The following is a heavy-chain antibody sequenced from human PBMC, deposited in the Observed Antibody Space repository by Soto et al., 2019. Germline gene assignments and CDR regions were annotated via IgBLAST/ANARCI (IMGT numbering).Heavy chain of an antibody. V-gene: IGHV1-2*04. D-gene: IGHD2-8*01. CDR1: GYTLTGYY. CDR2: INPNSGGT. J-gene: IGHJ6*02. CDR3: ARDLLIHPLNYYYYYGMDV. Sequence: GASVKVSCKASGYTLTGYYMHWVRQAPGQGLEWMGWINPNSGGTNYAQKFQGWVTMTRDTSISTAYMELSRLRSDDTAVYYRARDLLIHPLNYYYYYGMDVWGQGTTVTVSS.